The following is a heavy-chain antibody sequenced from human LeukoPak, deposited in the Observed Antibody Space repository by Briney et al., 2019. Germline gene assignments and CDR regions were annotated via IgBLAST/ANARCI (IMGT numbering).Heavy chain of an antibody. CDR1: GFTFSSYS. J-gene: IGHJ3*02. CDR2: ISISGNTI. Sequence: GGSLRLSCAASGFTFSSYSMNWVRQAPGKGLEWVSFISISGNTIYYADSVKGRFTISRDNAKDSLYLQMNSLRAEDTAVYYCARVRKGSDAFDIWGQGTMVTVSS. V-gene: IGHV3-48*04. CDR3: ARVRKGSDAFDI.